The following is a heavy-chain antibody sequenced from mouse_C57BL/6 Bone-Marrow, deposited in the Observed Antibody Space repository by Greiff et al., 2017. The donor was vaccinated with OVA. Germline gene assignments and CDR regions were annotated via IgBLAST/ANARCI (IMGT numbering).Heavy chain of an antibody. CDR1: GYTFTSYW. V-gene: IGHV1-5*01. J-gene: IGHJ2*01. D-gene: IGHD1-1*01. CDR3: TRWGTTVVDYFDY. CDR2: IYPGNSDT. Sequence: EVHLQQSGTVLARPGASVKMSCKTSGYTFTSYWMHWVKPRPGQGLEWIGAIYPGNSDTSYNQKFKGKAKLTAVTSASTAYMELSSLTNEDSAVYYCTRWGTTVVDYFDYWGQGTTLTVSS.